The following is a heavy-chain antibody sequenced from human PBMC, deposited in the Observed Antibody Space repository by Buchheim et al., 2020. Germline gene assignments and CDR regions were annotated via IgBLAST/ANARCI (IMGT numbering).Heavy chain of an antibody. J-gene: IGHJ4*02. Sequence: QVQLQQWGAGLLKPSETLSLTCAVYGGSFSGYYWSWIRQPPGKGLEWIGEINHSGSTNYNPSLKSRVTISVDTSKNQFSLKLSSVTAADTAVYYCARRVRLRSSYFDYWGQGTL. CDR1: GGSFSGYY. V-gene: IGHV4-34*01. CDR3: ARRVRLRSSYFDY. D-gene: IGHD5-12*01. CDR2: INHSGST.